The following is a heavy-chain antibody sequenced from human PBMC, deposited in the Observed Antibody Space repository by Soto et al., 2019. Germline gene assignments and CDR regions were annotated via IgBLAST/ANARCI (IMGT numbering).Heavy chain of an antibody. CDR1: GFTFTSSA. CDR3: SSDRGADYLAL. J-gene: IGHJ4*02. Sequence: SVKVSCKASGFTFTSSAVQWVRQARGQRLEWIGWIVVGSGNTNYAQKFQERVTITRDMSTSTAYMELNSLRAEDTAVYYCSSDRGADYLALWGQGTLVTVSS. CDR2: IVVGSGNT. V-gene: IGHV1-58*01. D-gene: IGHD3-10*01.